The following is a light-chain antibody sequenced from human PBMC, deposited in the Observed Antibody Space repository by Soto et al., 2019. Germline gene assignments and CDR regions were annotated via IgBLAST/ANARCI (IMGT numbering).Light chain of an antibody. CDR2: DVS. V-gene: IGLV2-14*01. J-gene: IGLJ1*01. CDR3: SSYTRRSTFYV. CDR1: SSDVGDYNY. Sequence: QSVLTQPASVSGSPGQSITISCTGTSSDVGDYNYVSWYQPHPAKAPKLMIYDVSPRPSGVSHRFSGSKSGHTASLTISGLQAEEEADYYCSSYTRRSTFYVFGTGTKLTVL.